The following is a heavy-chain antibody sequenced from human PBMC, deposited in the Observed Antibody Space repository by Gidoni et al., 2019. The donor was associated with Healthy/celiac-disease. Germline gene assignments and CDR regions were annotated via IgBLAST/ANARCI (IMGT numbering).Heavy chain of an antibody. CDR3: ARDGLSDIVVVPAAIGSYYYYMDV. CDR1: GFTFSSYA. D-gene: IGHD2-2*02. V-gene: IGHV3-30-3*01. J-gene: IGHJ6*03. Sequence: QVQLVESGGGVVQPGRSLRLSCAPSGFTFSSYAMHWVRQAPGKGLEWVAVISYDGSNKYYADSVKGRFTISRDNSKNTLYLQMNSLRAEDTAVYYCARDGLSDIVVVPAAIGSYYYYMDVWGKGTTVTVSS. CDR2: ISYDGSNK.